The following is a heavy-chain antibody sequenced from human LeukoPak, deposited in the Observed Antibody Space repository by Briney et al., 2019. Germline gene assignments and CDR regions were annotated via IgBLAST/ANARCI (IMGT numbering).Heavy chain of an antibody. CDR1: GGSISSGGYY. CDR2: IYYSGST. D-gene: IGHD6-13*01. V-gene: IGHV4-31*03. J-gene: IGHJ4*02. Sequence: PSETLSLTCTVSGGSISSGGYYWSWIRQHPGKGLEWIGYIYYSGSTYYNPSLKSRVTISVDTSKNQFSLKLSSVTAADTAVYYCARDIAAAGTGTFDYWGQGTLVTVSS. CDR3: ARDIAAAGTGTFDY.